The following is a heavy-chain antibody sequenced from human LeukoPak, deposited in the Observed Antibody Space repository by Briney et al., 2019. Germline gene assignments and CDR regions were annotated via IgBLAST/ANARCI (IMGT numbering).Heavy chain of an antibody. D-gene: IGHD3-10*01. CDR3: AAEGHHGSGTTHYYGMDV. CDR2: IIPILGIA. J-gene: IGHJ6*02. V-gene: IGHV1-69*04. CDR1: GGTFSSYA. Sequence: ASVKVSCKASGGTFSSYAISWVRQAPGQGLEWMGRIIPILGIANYAQKFQGRVTITADKSTSTAYMELSSLRSEDTAVYYCAAEGHHGSGTTHYYGMDVWGQGTTVTVSS.